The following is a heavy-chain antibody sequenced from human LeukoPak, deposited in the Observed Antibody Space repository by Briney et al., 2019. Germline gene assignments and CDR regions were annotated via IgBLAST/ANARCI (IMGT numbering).Heavy chain of an antibody. V-gene: IGHV3-48*01. D-gene: IGHD2-21*02. CDR3: ARVEGPYCGGDCSPP. J-gene: IGHJ5*02. Sequence: GGSLRLSCAGSGFTFSTYSMNWVRQAPGKGLEWLSYISGSSNIIHYADSVKGRFTISRDNAKNSLYLQMDSLRVEDTAVYYCARVEGPYCGGDCSPPWGQGTLVTVSS. CDR1: GFTFSTYS. CDR2: ISGSSNII.